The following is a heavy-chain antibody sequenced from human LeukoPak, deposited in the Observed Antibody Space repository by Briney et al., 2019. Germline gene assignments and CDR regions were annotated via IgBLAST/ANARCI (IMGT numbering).Heavy chain of an antibody. D-gene: IGHD4-17*01. CDR1: GFTFSGYW. V-gene: IGHV3-7*01. CDR3: ARSAMTTVTAYGY. CDR2: IKQDGSER. Sequence: GGSLRLSSAASGFTFSGYWMSWVRQAPGKGLEWVANIKQDGSERYYVDSVKGRFTISRDNAKNSLYLQMNSLRAEDTAVYYCARSAMTTVTAYGYWGQGTLVTVSS. J-gene: IGHJ4*02.